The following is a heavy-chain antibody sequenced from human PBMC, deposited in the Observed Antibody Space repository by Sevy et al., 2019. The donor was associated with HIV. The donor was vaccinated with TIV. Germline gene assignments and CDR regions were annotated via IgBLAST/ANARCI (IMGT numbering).Heavy chain of an antibody. V-gene: IGHV3-33*01. CDR1: GFTPSTYD. J-gene: IGHJ4*02. CDR3: ARDPRMYGDYLLAYFDY. Sequence: GGSLRLSCAGSGFTPSTYDMHWVRQAPGKGLEWVAVIGYDGNNKYYADSVKGRFTISRENSKNTLFLQMDGLRAEDTAVYYCARDPRMYGDYLLAYFDYWGQGALVTVSS. CDR2: IGYDGNNK. D-gene: IGHD2-8*01.